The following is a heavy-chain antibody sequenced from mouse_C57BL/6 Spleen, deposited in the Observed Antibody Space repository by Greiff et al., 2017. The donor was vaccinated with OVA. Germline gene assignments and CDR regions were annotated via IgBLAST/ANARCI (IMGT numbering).Heavy chain of an antibody. CDR3: ARWGGNYNYFDY. CDR1: GYAFTNYL. Sequence: VQLQQSGAELVRPGTSVKVSCKASGYAFTNYLIEWVKQRPGQGLEWIGVINPGSGGTNYNKKFKGKATLTADKSSSTAYMQLSSLTSEDSAVYFCARWGGNYNYFDYWGQGTTLTVSS. V-gene: IGHV1-54*01. J-gene: IGHJ2*01. CDR2: INPGSGGT. D-gene: IGHD2-1*01.